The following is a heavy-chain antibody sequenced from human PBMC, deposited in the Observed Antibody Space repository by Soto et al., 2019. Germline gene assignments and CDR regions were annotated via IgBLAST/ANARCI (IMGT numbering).Heavy chain of an antibody. Sequence: GSLRLSCAASGFTFTIYAMTWVRQAPGKGLEWLSTISGRGASTYDTDSVKGRFTISRDNSKNMLYLQLNSLRAEDTAVYYCAKAGRGHSYSYYYDCWGQGTLVTVSS. J-gene: IGHJ4*02. CDR1: GFTFTIYA. CDR2: ISGRGAST. D-gene: IGHD5-18*01. V-gene: IGHV3-23*01. CDR3: AKAGRGHSYSYYYDC.